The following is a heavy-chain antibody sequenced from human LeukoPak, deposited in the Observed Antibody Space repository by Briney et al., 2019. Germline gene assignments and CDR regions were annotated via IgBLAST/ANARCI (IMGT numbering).Heavy chain of an antibody. CDR3: ARDWARITMVRGVTGQPLYPDP. CDR1: GYTFTSYY. D-gene: IGHD3-10*01. CDR2: INPSGGST. J-gene: IGHJ5*02. V-gene: IGHV1-46*01. Sequence: ASVKVSCKASGYTFTSYYMHWVRQAPGQGLEWMGIINPSGGSTSYAQKFQGRVTMTRDMSTSTVYMELSSLRSEDTAVYYCARDWARITMVRGVTGQPLYPDPWGQGTLVTVSS.